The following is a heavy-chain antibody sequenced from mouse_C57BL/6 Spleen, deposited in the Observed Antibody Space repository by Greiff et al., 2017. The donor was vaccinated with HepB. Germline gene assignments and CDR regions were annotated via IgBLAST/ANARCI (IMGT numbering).Heavy chain of an antibody. Sequence: VQLQQSGAELARPGASVKLSCKASGYTFTSYGISWVKQRTGQGLEWIVEIYPRSGNTYYNEKFKGKATLTADKSSSTAYMKLRSLSSEDSAVCFCTRGVITTAPYYAMDYWGQGTAVTVSS. D-gene: IGHD1-1*01. V-gene: IGHV1-81*01. CDR3: TRGVITTAPYYAMDY. CDR2: IYPRSGNT. CDR1: GYTFTSYG. J-gene: IGHJ4*01.